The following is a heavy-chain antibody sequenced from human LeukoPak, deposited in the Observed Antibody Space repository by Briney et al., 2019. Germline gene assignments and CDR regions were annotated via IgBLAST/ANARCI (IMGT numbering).Heavy chain of an antibody. V-gene: IGHV4-39*07. CDR3: ARVGSSGFDY. Sequence: PSETLSLTCTVSGGSISSSSYYWGWIRQPPGKGLEWIGSIYYSGSTYYNPSLKSRVTISVDTSKNQFSLKLSSVTAADTAVYYCARVGSSGFDYWGQGTLFTVSS. J-gene: IGHJ4*02. CDR1: GGSISSSSYY. CDR2: IYYSGST. D-gene: IGHD6-25*01.